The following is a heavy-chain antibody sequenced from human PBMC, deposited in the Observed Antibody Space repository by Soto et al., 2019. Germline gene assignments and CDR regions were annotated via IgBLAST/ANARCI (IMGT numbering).Heavy chain of an antibody. J-gene: IGHJ5*02. Sequence: GSLRLSCTASGFNFGDYAMSWVRQAPGKGLEGVGFIRSKAYGGTTEYAASVKGRFTISRDDSKSIAYLQMNSLKTDDTAVYYCLTTVTFPPRFDPWGQGTLVTVSS. V-gene: IGHV3-49*04. CDR3: LTTVTFPPRFDP. D-gene: IGHD4-4*01. CDR1: GFNFGDYA. CDR2: IRSKAYGGTT.